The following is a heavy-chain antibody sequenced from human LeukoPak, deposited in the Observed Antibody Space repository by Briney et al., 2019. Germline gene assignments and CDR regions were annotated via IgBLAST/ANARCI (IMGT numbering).Heavy chain of an antibody. Sequence: SETLSLTCTVSGGSISSYYWSWIRQPAGKGLEWIGRIYTSGSTNCNPFLKSRVTMSVDTSKNQFSLKLSSVTAADTAVYYCARDGYYYDSSGYYEKMYYFDYWGQGTLVTVSS. J-gene: IGHJ4*02. CDR3: ARDGYYYDSSGYYEKMYYFDY. CDR1: GGSISSYY. V-gene: IGHV4-4*07. CDR2: IYTSGST. D-gene: IGHD3-22*01.